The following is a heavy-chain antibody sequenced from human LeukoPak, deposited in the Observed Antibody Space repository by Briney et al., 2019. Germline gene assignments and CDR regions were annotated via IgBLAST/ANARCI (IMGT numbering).Heavy chain of an antibody. CDR1: GGTFSSYA. CDR2: IIPIFGTA. D-gene: IGHD3-10*01. V-gene: IGHV1-69*13. Sequence: GASVKVSCKASGGTFSSYAISWVRQAPGQGLEWMGGIIPIFGTANYAQRFQGRVTITADESTSTAYMELSSLRSEDTAVYYCARVTGSGPGAFDIWGQGPMVTVSS. CDR3: ARVTGSGPGAFDI. J-gene: IGHJ3*02.